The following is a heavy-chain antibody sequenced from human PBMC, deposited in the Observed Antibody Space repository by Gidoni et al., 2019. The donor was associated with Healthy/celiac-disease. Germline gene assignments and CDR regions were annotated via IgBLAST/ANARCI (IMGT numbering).Heavy chain of an antibody. CDR1: GFPFRSYS. J-gene: IGHJ4*02. CDR2: ISSSSSYI. D-gene: IGHD3-3*01. Sequence: EVQLVESGGGLVKPGGSLRLSCAASGFPFRSYSMNWVRQAPGKGLEWVSSISSSSSYIYYADSVKGRFTISRDNAKNSLYLQMNSLRAEDTAVYYCARESPPTIWSGYSDYWGQGTLVTVSS. CDR3: ARESPPTIWSGYSDY. V-gene: IGHV3-21*01.